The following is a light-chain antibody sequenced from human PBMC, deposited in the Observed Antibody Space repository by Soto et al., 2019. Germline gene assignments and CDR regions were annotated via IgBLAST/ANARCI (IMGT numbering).Light chain of an antibody. CDR2: DAS. CDR3: QEYDHLPRT. V-gene: IGKV1-33*01. CDR1: QEISNY. J-gene: IGKJ1*01. Sequence: DIQMIQSPSSLSASVGDRVTITCQASQEISNYLNWYQQKPGKAPKLLIYDASNLERGVPSRFSGRGSGTDFTFNISSLQPEDLATYYCQEYDHLPRTFGRGTKVEIK.